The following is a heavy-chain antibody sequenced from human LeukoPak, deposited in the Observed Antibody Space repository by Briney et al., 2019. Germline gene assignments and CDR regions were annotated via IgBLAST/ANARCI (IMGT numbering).Heavy chain of an antibody. D-gene: IGHD3-22*01. J-gene: IGHJ4*02. V-gene: IGHV1-2*02. CDR1: GYTFTGYY. CDR3: ARDHYDSSGYIFDY. CDR2: INPNSGGT. Sequence: ASVKVSCKASGYTFTGYYMHWVRQAPGQGLEWMGWINPNSGGTNYAQKFQGRVTMTRDTSISTAYMELSRLRSDDTAVYYCARDHYDSSGYIFDYWGQGTLVTVSS.